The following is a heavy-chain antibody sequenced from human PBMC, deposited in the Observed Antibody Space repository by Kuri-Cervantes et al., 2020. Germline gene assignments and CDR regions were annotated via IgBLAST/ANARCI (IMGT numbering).Heavy chain of an antibody. D-gene: IGHD3/OR15-3a*01. Sequence: ASVKVSCKASGYTFTGYYMHWVRQAPGQGLEWMGWINPNSGGTNYAQKFQGRVTMTRNTSISTAYMELSSLRSEDTAVYYCARALKRIMIFGSRLPGPDYWGQGTLVTVSS. CDR2: INPNSGGT. J-gene: IGHJ4*02. CDR3: ARALKRIMIFGSRLPGPDY. V-gene: IGHV1-2*02. CDR1: GYTFTGYY.